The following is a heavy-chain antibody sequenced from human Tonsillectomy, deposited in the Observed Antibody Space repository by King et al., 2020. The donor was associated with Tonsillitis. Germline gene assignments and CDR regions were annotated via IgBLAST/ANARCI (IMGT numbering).Heavy chain of an antibody. CDR2: IYPGDSDT. Sequence: QLVQSGAEVKKPGESLKISCRGSGYSFISYWIGWVRQMPGKGLEWMGIIYPGDSDTRYSPSFQGHVTISADKSINTAYLQWSSLKASDTAKYYCARPPSGSYTAFDHWGQGTLVTVSS. V-gene: IGHV5-51*01. CDR1: GYSFISYW. D-gene: IGHD3-10*01. CDR3: ARPPSGSYTAFDH. J-gene: IGHJ4*02.